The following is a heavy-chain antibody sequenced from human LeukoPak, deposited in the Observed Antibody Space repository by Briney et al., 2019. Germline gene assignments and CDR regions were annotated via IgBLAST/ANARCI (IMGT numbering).Heavy chain of an antibody. CDR3: ATDLGSGSYLSWFDP. V-gene: IGHV1-18*01. CDR2: ISAYNGNT. D-gene: IGHD1-26*01. CDR1: GYTFTSYG. Sequence: ASVKVSCKASGYTFTSYGISWVRQAPGQGLEWMGWISAYNGNTNYAQKLQGRVTMTTDTSTSTAYMELRSLRSEDTAVYYCATDLGSGSYLSWFDPWGQGTLVTVSS. J-gene: IGHJ5*02.